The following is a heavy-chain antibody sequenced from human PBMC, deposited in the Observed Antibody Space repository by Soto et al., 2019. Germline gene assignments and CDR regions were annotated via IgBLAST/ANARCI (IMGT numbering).Heavy chain of an antibody. CDR3: ARSRRGAYSSGWYSLSGYYNYGIDV. Sequence: CLNISGKASGYSFTCYWIGWLRQMPGKSLECTGLIYPGDSDTKYSPSLQGQVTISADTSISTAYLQWTSLKASDTAMYYCARSRRGAYSSGWYSLSGYYNYGIDVWGQGTTVTVSS. CDR2: IYPGDSDT. J-gene: IGHJ6*02. CDR1: GYSFTCYW. D-gene: IGHD6-19*01. V-gene: IGHV5-51*01.